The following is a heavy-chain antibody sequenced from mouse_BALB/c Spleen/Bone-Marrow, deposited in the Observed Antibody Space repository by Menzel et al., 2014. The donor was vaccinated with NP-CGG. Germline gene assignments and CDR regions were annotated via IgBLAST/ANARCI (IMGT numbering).Heavy chain of an antibody. D-gene: IGHD2-12*01. CDR1: GYTSTSYW. CDR3: ARWGDDGTFDY. Sequence: QVQLQQSGAELAKPGASVKMSCKASGYTSTSYWMHWVKQRPGQGLEWIGYINPSTGYTEYNQKFKDKATLTADKSSSTAYMQLSSLTTEDSAAYYCARWGDDGTFDYWGQGTTLTVSS. J-gene: IGHJ2*01. V-gene: IGHV1-7*01. CDR2: INPSTGYT.